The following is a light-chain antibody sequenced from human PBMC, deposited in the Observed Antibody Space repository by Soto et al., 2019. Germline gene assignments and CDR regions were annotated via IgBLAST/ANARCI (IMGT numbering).Light chain of an antibody. V-gene: IGKV3-15*01. Sequence: EIVMTQSPATLSVSPGERATLSCRVSQSVRSHLAWYQQKSGQAPRLLIYGVSTRATGIPARFSGSGSGTEFTLTISSLQSEDFAVYYCQHYDHWPLIFGGGSKVEIE. CDR2: GVS. CDR1: QSVRSH. J-gene: IGKJ4*01. CDR3: QHYDHWPLI.